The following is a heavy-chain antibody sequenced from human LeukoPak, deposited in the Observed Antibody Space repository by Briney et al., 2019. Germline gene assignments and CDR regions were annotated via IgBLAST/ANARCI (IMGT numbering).Heavy chain of an antibody. J-gene: IGHJ4*02. CDR2: IYPGDSNT. V-gene: IGHV5-51*01. CDR1: GYIFTNYW. CDR3: AGRTNSYKHLVDY. Sequence: GESLQISCKGAGYIFTNYWIAWVRQMPGRGLEWMGIIYPGDSNTRYSPSFQGQVTISADKSINTAYLQWRSLEASDTAMYYCAGRTNSYKHLVDYWVQGTLVTVSS. D-gene: IGHD3-10*01.